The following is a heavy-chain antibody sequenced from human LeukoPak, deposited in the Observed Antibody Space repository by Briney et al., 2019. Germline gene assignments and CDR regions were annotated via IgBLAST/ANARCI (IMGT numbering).Heavy chain of an antibody. CDR3: ARDSYYYGSGSYYMDV. V-gene: IGHV4-39*07. CDR2: IYYSGST. CDR1: GGSISSSSYY. Sequence: SETLSLTCTVSGGSISSSSYYWGWIRQPPGKGLEWIGSIYYSGSTYYNPSLKSRVTISVDTSKNQFSLKLSSVTAADTAVYYCARDSYYYGSGSYYMDVWGKGTTVTISS. D-gene: IGHD3-10*01. J-gene: IGHJ6*03.